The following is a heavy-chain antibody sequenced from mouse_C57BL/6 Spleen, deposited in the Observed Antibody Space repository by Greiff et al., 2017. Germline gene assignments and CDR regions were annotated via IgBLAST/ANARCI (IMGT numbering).Heavy chain of an antibody. J-gene: IGHJ2*01. Sequence: VKLMESGAELVRPGTSVKVSCKASGYAFTNYLIEWVKQRPGQGLEWIGVINPGSGGTNYNEKFKGKATLTADKSSSTAYMQLSSLTSEDSAVYFCARSDSSGPYYFDYWGQGTTLTVSS. CDR1: GYAFTNYL. CDR2: INPGSGGT. D-gene: IGHD3-2*02. CDR3: ARSDSSGPYYFDY. V-gene: IGHV1-54*01.